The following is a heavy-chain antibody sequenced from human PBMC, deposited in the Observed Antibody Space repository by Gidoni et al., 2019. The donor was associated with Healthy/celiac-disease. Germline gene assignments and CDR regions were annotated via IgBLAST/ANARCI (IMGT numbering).Heavy chain of an antibody. CDR1: GFTVSSNY. D-gene: IGHD5-18*01. CDR3: ATRGRIQLWLVYDY. CDR2: IYSGGST. Sequence: EVQLVESGGGLVHPGGSLRRSCAASGFTVSSNYISWVRQAPGKGLEWVSVIYSGGSTYYADSVKGRFTISRDNSKNTLYLQMNSLRAEDTAVYYCATRGRIQLWLVYDYWGQGTLVTVSS. J-gene: IGHJ4*02. V-gene: IGHV3-66*02.